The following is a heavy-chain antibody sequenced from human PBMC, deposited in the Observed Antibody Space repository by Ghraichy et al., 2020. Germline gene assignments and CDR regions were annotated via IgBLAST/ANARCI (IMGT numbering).Heavy chain of an antibody. D-gene: IGHD3-22*01. CDR2: IYSGGDT. J-gene: IGHJ4*02. CDR1: GVPLSSDSYY. V-gene: IGHV4-39*01. CDR3: ARQPITLIVVGLEYYFDF. Sequence: SQTLSLTCSVSGVPLSSDSYYWGWVRHPPGKGLEWVGSIYSGGDTFYNPSLQSRVALSVDTSKNQFSLKLISVTAADTAVYYCARQPITLIVVGLEYYFDFWGQGTLITVSS.